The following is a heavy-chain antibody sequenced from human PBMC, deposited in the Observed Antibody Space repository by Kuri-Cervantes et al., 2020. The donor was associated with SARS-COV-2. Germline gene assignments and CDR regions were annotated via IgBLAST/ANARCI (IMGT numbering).Heavy chain of an antibody. V-gene: IGHV1-8*01. Sequence: ASVKVSCKASGYTFTSYDINRLRQATGQGLVWMGWMNPDSGNTGYAQKFKGRVTITRDTSASTAYMELSSLRSEDTAVYYCARMGSYGPVTFDIWGQGTMVTVSS. CDR1: GYTFTSYD. CDR3: ARMGSYGPVTFDI. J-gene: IGHJ3*02. D-gene: IGHD5-18*01. CDR2: MNPDSGNT.